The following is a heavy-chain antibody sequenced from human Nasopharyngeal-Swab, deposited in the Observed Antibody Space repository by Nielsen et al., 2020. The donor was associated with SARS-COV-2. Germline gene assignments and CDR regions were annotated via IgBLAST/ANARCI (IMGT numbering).Heavy chain of an antibody. V-gene: IGHV3-23*01. Sequence: GESLKISCVASGFTFSNYAMNWVRQAPGKRLEWVSVIGGDGGSTYYADSVKGRFTISRDNSKRTLYLQMNSLRAEDTAVYYCAKDRQWLAIEYWGQGILVAVSS. CDR2: IGGDGGST. CDR1: GFTFSNYA. D-gene: IGHD6-19*01. J-gene: IGHJ4*02. CDR3: AKDRQWLAIEY.